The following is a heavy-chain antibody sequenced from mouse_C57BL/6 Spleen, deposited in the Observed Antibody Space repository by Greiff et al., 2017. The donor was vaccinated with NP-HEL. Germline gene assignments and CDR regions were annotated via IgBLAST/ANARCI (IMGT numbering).Heavy chain of an antibody. CDR2: IDPSDSYT. D-gene: IGHD2-1*01. CDR1: GYTFTSYW. Sequence: VQLQQPGAELVRPGTSVKLSCTASGYTFTSYWMHWVQQRPGQGLEWIGVIDPSDSYTNYNQKFKGKATLTVDTSSSTAYMQLSSLTSEDSAVYYCARELPTMDYWGQGTSVTVSS. CDR3: ARELPTMDY. J-gene: IGHJ4*01. V-gene: IGHV1-59*01.